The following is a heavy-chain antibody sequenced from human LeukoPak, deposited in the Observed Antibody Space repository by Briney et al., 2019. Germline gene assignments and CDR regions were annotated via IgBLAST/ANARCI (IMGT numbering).Heavy chain of an antibody. D-gene: IGHD3-10*01. Sequence: GGSLRLSCAASGFIFSNYWMAWVRQAPGKGLEWVANIKEDGSDKNYVDSVKGRFTISRDNAKNSLSLQMNSLRAEDTAVYYCAKDWDDYYGSGSYFDYWGQGTLVTVSS. CDR1: GFIFSNYW. J-gene: IGHJ4*02. CDR3: AKDWDDYYGSGSYFDY. V-gene: IGHV3-7*01. CDR2: IKEDGSDK.